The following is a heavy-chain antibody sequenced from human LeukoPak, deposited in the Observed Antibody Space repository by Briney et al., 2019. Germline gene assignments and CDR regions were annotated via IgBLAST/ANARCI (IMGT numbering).Heavy chain of an antibody. J-gene: IGHJ6*03. CDR2: INPNSGGT. Sequence: ASLKVFCKASGYTFTGYYMHWVRQAPGQGLEWMGRINPNSGGTNYAQKFQGRVTMTRDTSISTAYMELSRLRSDDTAVYYCARVPTSGLWFGARGPHYYYYMDVWGKGTTVTVSS. V-gene: IGHV1-2*06. CDR1: GYTFTGYY. D-gene: IGHD3-10*01. CDR3: ARVPTSGLWFGARGPHYYYYMDV.